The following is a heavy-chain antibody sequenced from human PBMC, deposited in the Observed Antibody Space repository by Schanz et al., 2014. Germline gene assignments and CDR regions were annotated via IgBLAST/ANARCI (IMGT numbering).Heavy chain of an antibody. D-gene: IGHD2-2*01. V-gene: IGHV4-34*01. CDR3: ARLYCSTPGCYVSPNGFAKDY. Sequence: QVQLQQWGAGLLKPSETLSLTCAVSGGSFSGYYWSWIRQPPDTGLEWIGEINQSGDTNYNPSLKMRVTISVDTSTNQFSLKLRSLTAADTAVYYCARLYCSTPGCYVSPNGFAKDYWGQGTLVTVSS. CDR1: GGSFSGYY. J-gene: IGHJ4*02. CDR2: INQSGDT.